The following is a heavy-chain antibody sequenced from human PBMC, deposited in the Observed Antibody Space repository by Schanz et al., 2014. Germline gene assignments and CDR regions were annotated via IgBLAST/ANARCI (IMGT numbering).Heavy chain of an antibody. D-gene: IGHD4-4*01. CDR1: GFTFSDYY. Sequence: QVQLVDSGGDLVKPGGSLRLSCAASGFTFSDYYMSWIRQAPGKGPEWVSYISSGGSDTYYADSVQGRFTISRDNARNSLYLPMNSLRAEDTAVYYCARACCSKENHYYYTGMDVWGQGTTVTVSS. CDR3: ARACCSKENHYYYTGMDV. V-gene: IGHV3-11*01. CDR2: ISSGGSDT. J-gene: IGHJ6*02.